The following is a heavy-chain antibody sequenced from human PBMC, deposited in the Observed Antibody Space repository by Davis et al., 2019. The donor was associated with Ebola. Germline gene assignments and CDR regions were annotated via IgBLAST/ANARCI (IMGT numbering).Heavy chain of an antibody. V-gene: IGHV6-1*01. CDR1: GDSVFGKNGA. CDR2: TYYTSKWFN. Sequence: HSQTLSLTCAISGDSVFGKNGAWNWIRQSPSRGLEWLGRTYYTSKWFNDYAVSVKSRITVNPDTSKNQFSLLLNSVIPEDTALYYCARGWFRAGMDVWGEGTTVTVSS. D-gene: IGHD3-10*01. J-gene: IGHJ6*04. CDR3: ARGWFRAGMDV.